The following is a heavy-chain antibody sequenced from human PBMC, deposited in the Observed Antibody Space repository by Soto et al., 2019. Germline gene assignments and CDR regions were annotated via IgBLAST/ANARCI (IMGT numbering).Heavy chain of an antibody. CDR2: IHPSGGGT. CDR1: GYTFTSYY. D-gene: IGHD2-21*01. Sequence: ASVKVSCKASGYTFTSYYMHWVRQAPGQGLEWMGIIHPSGGGTSYAQKFQGRVTMTRDTSTSTVYMELSSLRSEDTAMYYCAVLSLLVVVGGAFDISGHGTMLTVSS. CDR3: AVLSLLVVVGGAFDI. J-gene: IGHJ3*02. V-gene: IGHV1-46*01.